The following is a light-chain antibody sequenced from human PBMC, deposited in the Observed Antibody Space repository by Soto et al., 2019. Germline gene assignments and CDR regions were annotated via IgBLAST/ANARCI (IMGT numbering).Light chain of an antibody. J-gene: IGKJ2*01. CDR2: DAS. CDR3: QQYDNLPRYT. Sequence: DIQMTKSPSSLSASVGDRVTITCQASQDISNYLNWYQQKPGKAPKLLICDASNLETGVPSRFSGSGSGTDFTFTISSLQPEDIATYYCQQYDNLPRYTFGQGTKLEIK. V-gene: IGKV1-33*01. CDR1: QDISNY.